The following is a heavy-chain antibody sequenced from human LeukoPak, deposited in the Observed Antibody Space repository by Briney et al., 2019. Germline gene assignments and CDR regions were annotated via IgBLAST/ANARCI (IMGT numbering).Heavy chain of an antibody. CDR3: AGPRFGELYLYGMDV. CDR1: GYTFTSYG. CDR2: ISAYNGNT. Sequence: ASVKVSCKASGYTFTSYGTSWVRQAPGQGLEWMGWISAYNGNTNYAQKLQGRVTMTTDTSTSTAYMELRSLRSDDTAVYYCAGPRFGELYLYGMDVWGQGTTVTVSS. J-gene: IGHJ6*02. V-gene: IGHV1-18*01. D-gene: IGHD3-10*01.